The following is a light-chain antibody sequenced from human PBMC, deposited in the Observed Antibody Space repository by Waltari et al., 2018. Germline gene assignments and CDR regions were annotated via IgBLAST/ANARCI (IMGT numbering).Light chain of an antibody. J-gene: IGLJ2*01. CDR3: QVWDTSTDHYVV. Sequence: SYVLTQPPSVSVAPGSTATITCGGDNIGSKSVHWYQQKPGQAPVLVMYDNSDRSSGIPERFSGSNSGNTATLTISRVEAGDEADYYCQVWDTSTDHYVVFGGGTKLTV. CDR1: NIGSKS. CDR2: DNS. V-gene: IGLV3-21*04.